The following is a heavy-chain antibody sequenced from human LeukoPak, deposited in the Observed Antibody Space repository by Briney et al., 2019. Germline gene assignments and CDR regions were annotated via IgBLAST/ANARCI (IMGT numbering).Heavy chain of an antibody. CDR3: ARVGDYCSSTSCYSGY. CDR2: IIPIFGTA. J-gene: IGHJ4*02. D-gene: IGHD2-2*02. CDR1: GYTFTSYG. V-gene: IGHV1-69*13. Sequence: SVKVSCKASGYTFTSYGISWVRQAPGQGLEWMGGIIPIFGTANYAQKFQGRVTITADESTSTAYMELSSLRSEDTAVYYCARVGDYCSSTSCYSGYWGQGTLVTVSS.